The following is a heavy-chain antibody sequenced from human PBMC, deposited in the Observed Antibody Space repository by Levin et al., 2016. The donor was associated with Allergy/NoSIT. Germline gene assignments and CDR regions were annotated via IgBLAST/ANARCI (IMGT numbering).Heavy chain of an antibody. J-gene: IGHJ4*02. CDR3: ARYGRQRITMVRGAPRGFDY. Sequence: GESLKISCAASGFTFSSYEMNWVRQAPGKGLEWVSYISSSGSTIYYADSVKGRFTISRDNAKNSLYLQMNSLRAEDTAVYYCARYGRQRITMVRGAPRGFDYWGQGTLVTVSS. CDR2: ISSSGSTI. CDR1: GFTFSSYE. V-gene: IGHV3-48*03. D-gene: IGHD3-10*01.